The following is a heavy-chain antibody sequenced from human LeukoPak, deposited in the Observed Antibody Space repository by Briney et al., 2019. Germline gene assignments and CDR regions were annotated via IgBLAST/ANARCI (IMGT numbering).Heavy chain of an antibody. CDR2: IYPGDSDT. CDR1: RYSFTSYW. J-gene: IGHJ4*02. Sequence: DSLNIYCICSRYSFTSYWIGWVRQMPGKGLEWMEIIYPGDSDTRYSPSFQGHVTISADKSISTAYLQWSSLKASDTAMYYCARQGAPYYFDYWGQGTVVSVSS. D-gene: IGHD4/OR15-4a*01. V-gene: IGHV5-51*01. CDR3: ARQGAPYYFDY.